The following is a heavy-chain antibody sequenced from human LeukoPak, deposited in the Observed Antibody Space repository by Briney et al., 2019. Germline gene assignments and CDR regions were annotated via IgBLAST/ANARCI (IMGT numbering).Heavy chain of an antibody. Sequence: SETLSLTCTVSGGSISSSSYYWGWIRQPPGKGLEWIGSIYQSGSTYYNPSLKSRVTISVDTSKNQFSLKLSFVTAADTAVYYCARLELWVDYWGQGTLVTVSS. CDR3: ARLELWVDY. D-gene: IGHD5-18*01. J-gene: IGHJ4*02. CDR2: IYQSGST. CDR1: GGSISSSSYY. V-gene: IGHV4-39*01.